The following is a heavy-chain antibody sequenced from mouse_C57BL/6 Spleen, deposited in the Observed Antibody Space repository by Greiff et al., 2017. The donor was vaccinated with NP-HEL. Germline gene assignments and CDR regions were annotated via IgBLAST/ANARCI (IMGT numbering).Heavy chain of an antibody. J-gene: IGHJ3*01. CDR2: ISYDGSN. CDR1: GYSITSGYY. CDR3: ARERGGVGDYDGAWFAY. D-gene: IGHD2-4*01. V-gene: IGHV3-6*01. Sequence: DVQLQESGPGLVKPSQSLSLTCSVTGYSITSGYYWNWIRQFPGNKLEWMGYISYDGSNNFNPSLKNRISITRDTSKNQFFLKLNSVTTEDTATYYCARERGGVGDYDGAWFAYWGQGTLVTVSA.